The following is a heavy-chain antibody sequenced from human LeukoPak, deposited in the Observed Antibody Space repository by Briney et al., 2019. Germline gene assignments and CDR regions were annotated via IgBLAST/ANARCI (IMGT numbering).Heavy chain of an antibody. CDR2: IWYDGSNK. CDR3: AREDSGYDFQFDY. CDR1: GFTFSSYG. D-gene: IGHD5-12*01. J-gene: IGHJ4*02. Sequence: GGSLGLSCAASGFTFSSYGMHWVRQAPGKGLEWVAVIWYDGSNKYYADPVKGRFTISRDNSKNTLYLQMNSLRAEDTAVYYCAREDSGYDFQFDYWGQGTLVTVSS. V-gene: IGHV3-33*01.